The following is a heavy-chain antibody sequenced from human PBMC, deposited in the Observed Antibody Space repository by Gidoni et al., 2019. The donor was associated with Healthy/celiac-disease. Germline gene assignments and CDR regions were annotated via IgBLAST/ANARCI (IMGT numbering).Heavy chain of an antibody. Sequence: QVQLPESGPGLVKPSQTLSLICTVSAGSIRSGGYYWSWIRQHPGKGLEWIGYIYYTGSTYYNPSLKSRVTISVDTSENQFSLKVNSVTAADTAVYYCARGPGSGIQVAFDIWGQGTMVTVSS. CDR1: AGSIRSGGYY. CDR2: IYYTGST. J-gene: IGHJ3*02. D-gene: IGHD3-10*01. V-gene: IGHV4-31*03. CDR3: ARGPGSGIQVAFDI.